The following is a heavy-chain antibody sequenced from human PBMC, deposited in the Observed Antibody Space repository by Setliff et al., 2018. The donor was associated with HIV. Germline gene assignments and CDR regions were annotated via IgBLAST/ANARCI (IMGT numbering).Heavy chain of an antibody. CDR3: ARLGAEDFSDYDWVDY. J-gene: IGHJ4*02. CDR2: ISNTGNT. CDR1: GGSVGSGSYY. V-gene: IGHV4-61*01. D-gene: IGHD5-12*01. Sequence: PSETLSLTCTVSGGSVGSGSYYWSWIRQPPGKGLEWIGYISNTGNTKYNPSPKSRVTISVDTSKNQFSLKLSSVTAADTAVYYCARLGAEDFSDYDWVDYWGQGTLVTVSS.